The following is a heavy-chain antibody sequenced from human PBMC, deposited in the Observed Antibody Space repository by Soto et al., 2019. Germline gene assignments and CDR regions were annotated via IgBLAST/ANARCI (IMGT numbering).Heavy chain of an antibody. CDR3: AIERDGGSYSAFDI. J-gene: IGHJ3*02. D-gene: IGHD1-26*01. CDR2: IIPIFGTA. CDR1: GGTFSSYA. Sequence: QVQLVQSGAEVKKPGSSVKVSCKASGGTFSSYAISWVRQAPGQGLEWMGGIIPIFGTANYAQKFQGRVTITADESTSTAYMELSSLRSEETAVYYCAIERDGGSYSAFDIWGQGTMVTVSS. V-gene: IGHV1-69*01.